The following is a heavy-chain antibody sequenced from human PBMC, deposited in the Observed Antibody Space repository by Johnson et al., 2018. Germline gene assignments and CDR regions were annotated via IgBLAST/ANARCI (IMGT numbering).Heavy chain of an antibody. J-gene: IGHJ6*02. Sequence: QVQLVESGGGVVQPGRSLRLSCAASGFTFSSYGMHWVRQAPGKGLEWVAVIWYDGSNKYYADSVKGRFTISRENAKNSLYLKMNSLIAEDTAGYYCARRYCSGTNCYAMDVWGQGTTVTVSS. CDR1: GFTFSSYG. V-gene: IGHV3-33*01. CDR3: ARRYCSGTNCYAMDV. D-gene: IGHD2-2*01. CDR2: IWYDGSNK.